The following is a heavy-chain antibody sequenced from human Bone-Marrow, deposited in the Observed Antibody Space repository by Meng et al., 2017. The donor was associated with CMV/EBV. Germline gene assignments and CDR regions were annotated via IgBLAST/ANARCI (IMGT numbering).Heavy chain of an antibody. Sequence: GESLKISCAASGFTFSSYSMNWVRQAPGKGLEWVSVIYSGGSTYYADSVKGRFTISRDNSKNTLYLQMNSLRAEDTAVYYCARAIVGATSDYFDYWGRGTLVTVSS. CDR2: IYSGGST. J-gene: IGHJ4*02. CDR3: ARAIVGATSDYFDY. V-gene: IGHV3-53*01. CDR1: GFTFSSYS. D-gene: IGHD1-26*01.